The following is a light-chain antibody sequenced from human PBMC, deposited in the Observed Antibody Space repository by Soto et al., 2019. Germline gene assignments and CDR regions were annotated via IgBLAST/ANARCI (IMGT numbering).Light chain of an antibody. V-gene: IGKV4-1*01. J-gene: IGKJ1*01. CDR2: WAS. CDR3: QQYYSTPWT. Sequence: IVLTQSPGTLSLSPGERAILSCRASQSVSSSYLAWYQRKPGQPPKLLIYWASTRESGVPDRFSGSGSGTDFTLTISSLQAEDVAVYYCQQYYSTPWTFGQGTKVDIK. CDR1: QSVSSSY.